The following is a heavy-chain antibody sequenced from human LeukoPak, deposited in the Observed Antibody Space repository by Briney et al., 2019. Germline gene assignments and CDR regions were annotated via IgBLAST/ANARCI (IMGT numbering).Heavy chain of an antibody. CDR1: GFTFSSYA. D-gene: IGHD6-19*01. CDR2: ISGSGGST. J-gene: IGHJ4*02. V-gene: IGHV3-23*01. Sequence: GGSLRLSCAASGFTFSSYAMSWVRQAPGKGLEWISAISGSGGSTYYADSVKGRFTISRDNSKNTLYLQMASLRAEDTAVYYCAREDIRLDYFDYWGQGTLVTVSS. CDR3: AREDIRLDYFDY.